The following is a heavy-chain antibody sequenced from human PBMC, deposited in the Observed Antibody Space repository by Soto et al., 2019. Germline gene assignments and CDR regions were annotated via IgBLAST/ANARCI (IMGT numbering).Heavy chain of an antibody. CDR3: ARPCPHSYGGKWDSWFDP. CDR2: IYYSGST. J-gene: IGHJ5*02. Sequence: SETLSLTCTVSGGSISSYDWSWIRQPPGKGLEWIGSIYYSGSTYYNPSLKRRVTISVDTSKNNFSLKLSSVTAEDTAVYYCARPCPHSYGGKWDSWFDPWGQGTLGTVS. CDR1: GGSISSYD. V-gene: IGHV4-39*02. D-gene: IGHD2-15*01.